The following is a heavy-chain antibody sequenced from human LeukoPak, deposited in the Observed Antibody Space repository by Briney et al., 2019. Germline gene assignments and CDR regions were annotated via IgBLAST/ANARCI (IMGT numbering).Heavy chain of an antibody. CDR1: GFTFSSYA. J-gene: IGHJ4*02. V-gene: IGHV3-23*01. CDR3: AKDPYRLQVNYYFDY. CDR2: ISDSGGST. D-gene: IGHD4-11*01. Sequence: PGGSLRLSCAASGFTFSSYAMSWVRQAPGKGLEWVSTISDSGGSTYYADSVKGRFTISRDNPKNALSLQMNSLRAEDTAVYHCAKDPYRLQVNYYFDYWGQGTLVTVSS.